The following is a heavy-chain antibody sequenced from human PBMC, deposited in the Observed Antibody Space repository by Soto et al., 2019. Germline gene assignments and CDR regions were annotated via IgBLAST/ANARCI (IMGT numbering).Heavy chain of an antibody. V-gene: IGHV1-46*01. CDR2: INPSGGST. CDR1: GYTFTSYY. CDR3: ARELGDFGVGYGMDV. D-gene: IGHD3-3*01. Sequence: GASVKVSCKASGYTFTSYYMHWVRQAPGQGLEWMGIINPSGGSTGYAQKFQGRVTMTRDTSTSTVYMELSSLRSEDTALYYCARELGDFGVGYGMDVWGQGTTVTVSS. J-gene: IGHJ6*02.